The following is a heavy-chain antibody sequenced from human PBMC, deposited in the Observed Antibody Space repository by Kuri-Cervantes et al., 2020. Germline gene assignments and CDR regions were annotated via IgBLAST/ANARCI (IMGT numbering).Heavy chain of an antibody. CDR3: ARDVGVSSSWYRTPLGF. CDR2: ISGSSGYI. D-gene: IGHD6-13*01. Sequence: LSLTCAASGFTFNDYNMIWVRQAPGKGLEWVSSISGSSGYIFYTDSVKGRFTISRDNAKNSLYLQMNSLRAEDTAVYYCARDVGVSSSWYRTPLGFWGQGTLVTVSS. V-gene: IGHV3-21*01. CDR1: GFTFNDYN. J-gene: IGHJ4*02.